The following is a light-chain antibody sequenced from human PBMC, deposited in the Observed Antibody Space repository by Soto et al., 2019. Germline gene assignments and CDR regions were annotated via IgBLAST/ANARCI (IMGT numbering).Light chain of an antibody. V-gene: IGKV1-5*03. CDR3: QQYSVYRT. J-gene: IGKJ1*01. Sequence: DIQMTQSPSTLSASVGDRVTITCRASQSISTWLAWYQQKPGRAPKILIYRASTLESGVPSRFSGSGSGTEFTLTISSLQPDDFAAYYCQQYSVYRTFGQGTKVAIK. CDR2: RAS. CDR1: QSISTW.